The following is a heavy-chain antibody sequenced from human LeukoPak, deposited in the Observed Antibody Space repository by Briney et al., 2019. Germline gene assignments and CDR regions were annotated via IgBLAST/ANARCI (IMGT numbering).Heavy chain of an antibody. Sequence: GASVKVSCKASGYTFTSYGISWVRQAPGQGLEWMGWISAYNGNTNYAQKLQGRVTMTTDTPTSTAYMELRSLRSDDTAVYYCARDGGGVGALSPDYWGQGTPVTVSS. CDR1: GYTFTSYG. V-gene: IGHV1-18*01. J-gene: IGHJ4*02. CDR3: ARDGGGVGALSPDY. D-gene: IGHD1-26*01. CDR2: ISAYNGNT.